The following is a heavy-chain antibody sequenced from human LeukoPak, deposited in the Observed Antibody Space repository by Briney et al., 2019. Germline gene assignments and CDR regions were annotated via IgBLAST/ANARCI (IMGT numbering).Heavy chain of an antibody. V-gene: IGHV1-18*01. CDR2: ISAYNGNT. D-gene: IGHD3-3*01. CDR1: GYTFTSYG. J-gene: IGHJ6*02. Sequence: ASVKVSCKASGYTFTSYGISWVRQAPGQGLEWMGWISAYNGNTNYAQKLQGRATMTTDTSTSTAYMELRSLRSDDTAVYYCARVPKSSYDFWSGYYTHLDYYYGMDVWGQGTTVTVSS. CDR3: ARVPKSSYDFWSGYYTHLDYYYGMDV.